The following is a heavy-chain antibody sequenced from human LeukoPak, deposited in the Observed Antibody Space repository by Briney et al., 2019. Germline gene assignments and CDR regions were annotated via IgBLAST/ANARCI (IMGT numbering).Heavy chain of an antibody. D-gene: IGHD5-18*01. CDR2: ISSSGSTI. Sequence: PGGSLRLSCAASGFTFSSYEMNWVRQAPGKGLEWVSYISSSGSTIYYADSVKGRFTISRDNAKNSLYLQMNSLRAEDTALYYCAKVSRSWIQLWSGIYYFDYWGQGTLVTVSS. V-gene: IGHV3-48*03. CDR1: GFTFSSYE. J-gene: IGHJ4*02. CDR3: AKVSRSWIQLWSGIYYFDY.